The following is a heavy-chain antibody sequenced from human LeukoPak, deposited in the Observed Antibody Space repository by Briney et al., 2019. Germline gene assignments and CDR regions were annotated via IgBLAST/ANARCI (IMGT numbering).Heavy chain of an antibody. CDR1: GGTFSIYA. V-gene: IGHV1-69*10. CDR3: ARESLEYCGGDCYSGFDP. Sequence: SVKVSCKASGGTFSIYAISWVRQAPGQGLEWRGGSIPILGIANYAQKFQGRVTITADKSTSTAYMVLSSLRSEDTAVYYCARESLEYCGGDCYSGFDPWGQGTLVTVSS. CDR2: SIPILGIA. J-gene: IGHJ5*02. D-gene: IGHD2-21*02.